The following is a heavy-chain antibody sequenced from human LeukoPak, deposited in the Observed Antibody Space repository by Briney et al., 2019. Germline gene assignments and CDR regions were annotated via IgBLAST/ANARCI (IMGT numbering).Heavy chain of an antibody. CDR1: GYTFTSYY. V-gene: IGHV1-46*01. J-gene: IGHJ4*02. Sequence: ASVTVSCKASGYTFTSYYMHWVRQAPGQGLEWMGIINSSGGSTSYAQKFQGRVTITADESTSTAYMELSSLRSEDTAVYYCARSGRSGWGPFDYWGQGTLVTVSS. D-gene: IGHD3-10*01. CDR3: ARSGRSGWGPFDY. CDR2: INSSGGST.